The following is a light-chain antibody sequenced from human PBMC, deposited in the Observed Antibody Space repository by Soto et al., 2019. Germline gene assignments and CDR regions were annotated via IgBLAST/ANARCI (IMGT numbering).Light chain of an antibody. CDR3: KQRNYWQVT. Sequence: ELVLAQSPVTLSLSPGERATLCCRASQTISRYLAWYQQKPGPAHRLLIYDVYTRATGIHARFSGSGSGTDFTLTISSLEPEEFAIYYCKQRNYWQVTFGQGTRLEI. V-gene: IGKV3-11*01. CDR2: DVY. CDR1: QTISRY. J-gene: IGKJ5*01.